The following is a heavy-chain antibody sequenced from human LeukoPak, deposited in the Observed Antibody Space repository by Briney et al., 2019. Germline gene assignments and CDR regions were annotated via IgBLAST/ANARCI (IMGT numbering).Heavy chain of an antibody. CDR1: GGSFSGYY. CDR3: ARRVRVIRAFDI. J-gene: IGHJ3*02. D-gene: IGHD2-21*01. V-gene: IGHV4-34*01. Sequence: SETLSLTCAVYGGSFSGYYWSWIRQPPGKGLEWIGEINHSGSTYYNPSLKSRVTISVDTSKNQFSLKLSSVTAADTAVCYCARRVRVIRAFDIWGQGTMVTVSS. CDR2: INHSGST.